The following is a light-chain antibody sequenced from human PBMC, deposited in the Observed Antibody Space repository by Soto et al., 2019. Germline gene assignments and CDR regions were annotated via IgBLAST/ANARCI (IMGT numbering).Light chain of an antibody. CDR3: AAWDDSLNASYV. CDR2: RNN. V-gene: IGLV1-44*01. Sequence: QSVLTQPPSASGTPGQRVTISCSGSSSNIGSNTVNWYQQLPGTAPKLLIYRNNQRPSGVPDRFSGSKSGTSASLAISGLQSEDEADYCCAAWDDSLNASYVFGTGTKVTVL. J-gene: IGLJ1*01. CDR1: SSNIGSNT.